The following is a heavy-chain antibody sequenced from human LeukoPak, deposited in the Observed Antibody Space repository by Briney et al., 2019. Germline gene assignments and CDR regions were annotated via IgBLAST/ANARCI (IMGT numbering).Heavy chain of an antibody. CDR1: GFTFSDYY. CDR2: ISSSGSTI. D-gene: IGHD6-13*01. Sequence: PGRSLRLSCAASGFTFSDYYMSWIRQAPGKGLEWVSYISSSGSTIYYADSVKGRFTISRDNAKNSLYLQMNSLRAEDTAVYYCAREAPWAAAGTTGWFDPWGQGTLVTVSS. V-gene: IGHV3-11*01. CDR3: AREAPWAAAGTTGWFDP. J-gene: IGHJ5*02.